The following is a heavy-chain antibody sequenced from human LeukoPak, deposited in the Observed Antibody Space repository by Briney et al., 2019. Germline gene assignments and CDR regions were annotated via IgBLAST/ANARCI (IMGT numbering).Heavy chain of an antibody. D-gene: IGHD5-18*01. CDR2: ISYEGSNV. CDR3: ARADVDTALDLNYYYYYMDV. Sequence: PGGSLRLPCAASGFTFSSYGMNWVRQAPGKGLEWVAVISYEGSNVYYADSVKGRFTISRDNSKNTLYLQMNSLRAEDTAVYYCARADVDTALDLNYYYYYMDVWGKGTTVTVSS. CDR1: GFTFSSYG. V-gene: IGHV3-30*03. J-gene: IGHJ6*03.